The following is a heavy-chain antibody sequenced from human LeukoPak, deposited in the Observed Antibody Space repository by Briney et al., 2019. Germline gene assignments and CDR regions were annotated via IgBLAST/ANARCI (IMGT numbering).Heavy chain of an antibody. CDR2: INSDGSST. Sequence: RGSLRLSCAASGFSFSNHWMHWVRQVPGKGLVWVSRINSDGSSTTYADSVKGRFTISRDNAKNTLYLQMNSLRDEDTAVYYCTRDVSQSSSWYGEFDYWGQGTQVTVSS. D-gene: IGHD6-13*01. J-gene: IGHJ4*02. V-gene: IGHV3-74*03. CDR1: GFSFSNHW. CDR3: TRDVSQSSSWYGEFDY.